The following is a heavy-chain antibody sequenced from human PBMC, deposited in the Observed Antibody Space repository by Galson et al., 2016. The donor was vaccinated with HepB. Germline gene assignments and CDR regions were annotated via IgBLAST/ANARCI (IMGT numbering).Heavy chain of an antibody. J-gene: IGHJ4*02. CDR1: GFPFSSYA. D-gene: IGHD4-17*01. CDR2: ISCAGTA. Sequence: SLRLSCAASGFPFSSYAMSWVRQAPGQGLACVSTISCAGTASYASSVKGRFTISRDNSKNTLDLQMDSLRVEDTALYFCFRVPRYYADYSSGVGDCWGQGTLLTVSS. CDR3: FRVPRYYADYSSGVGDC. V-gene: IGHV3-23*01.